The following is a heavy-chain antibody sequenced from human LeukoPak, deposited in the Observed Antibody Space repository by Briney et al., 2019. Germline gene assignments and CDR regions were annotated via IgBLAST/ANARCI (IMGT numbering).Heavy chain of an antibody. CDR1: GFAFTDYA. Sequence: GGSLRLSCAASGFAFTDYAISWVRQAPGKGLEWVSAITDSGGATYYADSVKGRFTISRDNSKNTLYLQMSSLRAEDTAIYYCAKDSTVSGSYYGMDIWGQGTTVTVSS. CDR3: AKDSTVSGSYYGMDI. V-gene: IGHV3-23*01. D-gene: IGHD3-22*01. CDR2: ITDSGGAT. J-gene: IGHJ6*02.